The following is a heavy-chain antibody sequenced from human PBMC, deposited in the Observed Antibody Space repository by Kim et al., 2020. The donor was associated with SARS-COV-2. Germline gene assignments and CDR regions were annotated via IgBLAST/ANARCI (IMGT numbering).Heavy chain of an antibody. CDR2: IYSGGST. D-gene: IGHD6-13*01. CDR3: ARDRAAAAAGTTPYYYYGMDV. Sequence: GGSLRLSCAASGFTVSSNYMSWVRQAPGKGLEWVSVIYSGGSTYYADSVKGRFTISRDNSKNTLYLQMNSLRAEDTAVYYCARDRAAAAAGTTPYYYYGMDVWGQGTTVTVSS. CDR1: GFTVSSNY. V-gene: IGHV3-66*02. J-gene: IGHJ6*02.